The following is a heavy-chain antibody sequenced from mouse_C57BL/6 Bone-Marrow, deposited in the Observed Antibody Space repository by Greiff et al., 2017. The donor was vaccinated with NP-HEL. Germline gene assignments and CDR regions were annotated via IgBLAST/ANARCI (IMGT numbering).Heavy chain of an antibody. Sequence: QVQLQQPGAELVKPGASVKLSCKASGYTFTSYWMHWVKQRPGRGLEWIGRIDPNSGGTKYNEKFKSKATLTVDKPSSTAYMQLSSLTSEDSAVYYCARTDYYGSRERKNWYFDVWGTGTTVTVSS. J-gene: IGHJ1*03. CDR3: ARTDYYGSRERKNWYFDV. V-gene: IGHV1-72*01. CDR1: GYTFTSYW. D-gene: IGHD1-1*01. CDR2: IDPNSGGT.